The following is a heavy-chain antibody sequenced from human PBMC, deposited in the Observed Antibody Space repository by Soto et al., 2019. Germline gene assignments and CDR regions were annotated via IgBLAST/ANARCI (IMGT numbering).Heavy chain of an antibody. CDR1: GYSFSTYW. D-gene: IGHD6-13*01. CDR2: ISPADSGT. J-gene: IGHJ3*02. CDR3: ARGRSWYLGASDI. Sequence: PGESLKISCQGSGYSFSTYWIGCVRQMPGKGLEWMGIISPADSGTRYSPSFQGQVTISADKSISTAYMQWNSLKASDTAMYYCARGRSWYLGASDIWGQGTMVTVSS. V-gene: IGHV5-51*01.